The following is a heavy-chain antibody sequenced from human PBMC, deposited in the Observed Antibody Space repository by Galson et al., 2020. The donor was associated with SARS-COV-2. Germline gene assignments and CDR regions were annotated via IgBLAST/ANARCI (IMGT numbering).Heavy chain of an antibody. V-gene: IGHV3-23*01. CDR2: IRARGGTT. D-gene: IGHD2-8*01. J-gene: IGHJ4*02. CDR3: AKKRGLPTVCYSYFDY. CDR1: GFTLSSYA. Sequence: AGSLRLSCAASGFTLSSYAMNWVRQAPGTGLEWVASIRARGGTTFYADPVKGRFTISRDDSKSTLYLQMTSLRVEDTAVYYCAKKRGLPTVCYSYFDYWGQGTLVTVSS.